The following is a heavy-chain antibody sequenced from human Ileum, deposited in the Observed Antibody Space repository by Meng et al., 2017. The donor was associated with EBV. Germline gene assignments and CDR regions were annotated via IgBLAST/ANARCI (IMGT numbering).Heavy chain of an antibody. J-gene: IGHJ4*02. CDR3: AREGGSFDILTGYDI. CDR1: GGSVSSGNW. Sequence: QVQLQESGPGLVNPAGTLSLTCAVAGGSVSSGNWWSWVRQSPGKGLEWIGEIYQSGSTNYNPSLESRVTISLDKSENQLSLRLTSVTAADTAVYYCAREGGSFDILTGYDIWGQGTLVTVSS. CDR2: IYQSGST. D-gene: IGHD3-9*01. V-gene: IGHV4-4*02.